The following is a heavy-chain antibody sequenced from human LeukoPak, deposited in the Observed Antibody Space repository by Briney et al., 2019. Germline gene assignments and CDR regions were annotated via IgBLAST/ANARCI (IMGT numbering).Heavy chain of an antibody. V-gene: IGHV6-1*01. J-gene: IGHJ4*02. D-gene: IGHD2-21*01. CDR2: TYYRSKWYY. CDR1: GDSVSSNNTI. CDR3: ARGDSLDY. Sequence: SQTLSLTCAISGDSVSSNNTIWNWIRQSPSRGLEWLGRTYYRSKWYYDYAVSVKSRITINPDTSKNQFSLQLDSVTPEDTAVYYCARGDSLDYWGQGTLVTVSS.